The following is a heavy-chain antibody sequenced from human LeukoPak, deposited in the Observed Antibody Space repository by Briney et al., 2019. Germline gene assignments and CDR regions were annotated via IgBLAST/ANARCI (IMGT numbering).Heavy chain of an antibody. CDR2: IKQDGSEK. D-gene: IGHD6-13*01. CDR1: GVMFPSYW. V-gene: IGHV3-7*01. J-gene: IGHJ4*02. Sequence: PGGSLRLSCAASGVMFPSYWMTWVRQAPGKGLEWVANIKQDGSEKYYVDSVKGRFTISRDNAKNSVYLQMNSLRAEDTAVYYCAREPSKQHLDIWGQGTLVTVSS. CDR3: AREPSKQHLDI.